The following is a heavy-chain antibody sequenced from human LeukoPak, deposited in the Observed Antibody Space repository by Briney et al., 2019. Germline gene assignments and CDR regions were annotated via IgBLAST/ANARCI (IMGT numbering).Heavy chain of an antibody. D-gene: IGHD1-20*01. J-gene: IGHJ5*02. CDR2: IIPILGIA. V-gene: IGHV1-69*02. CDR3: ARSTITGLRNWFDP. CDR1: GYTFTSYY. Sequence: SVKVSCKASGYTFTSYYMHWVRQAPGQGLEWMGRIIPILGIANYAQKFQGRVTITADKSTSTAYMELSSLRSEDTAVYYCARSTITGLRNWFDPWGQGTLVTVPS.